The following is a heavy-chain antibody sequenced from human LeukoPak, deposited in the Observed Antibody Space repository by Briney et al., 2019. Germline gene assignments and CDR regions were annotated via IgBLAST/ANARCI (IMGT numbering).Heavy chain of an antibody. J-gene: IGHJ6*03. Sequence: HPGRSLRLSCSASGFTFDNYAMHWVRHAPMKGLEWVASINWRSDEIGYADSVKGRFTISRDNAKNSLYLQMNSLRAEDTAVYYCAKGAILRGYSGYDPRVYYYYMDVWGKGTTVTISS. CDR3: AKGAILRGYSGYDPRVYYYYMDV. D-gene: IGHD5-12*01. CDR1: GFTFDNYA. V-gene: IGHV3-9*01. CDR2: INWRSDEI.